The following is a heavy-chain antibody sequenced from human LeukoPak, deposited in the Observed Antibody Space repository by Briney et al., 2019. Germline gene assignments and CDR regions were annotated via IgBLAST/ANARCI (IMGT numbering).Heavy chain of an antibody. V-gene: IGHV1-69*10. CDR1: GGTFSSYA. CDR2: ITPILGIA. J-gene: IGHJ4*02. CDR3: ASLSNPGRYYFDY. Sequence: ASVKVSCKASGGTFSSYAISWVRQAPGQGLEWMGGITPILGIANYAQKFQGRVTITADKSTSTAYMELSSLRSEDTAVYYCASLSNPGRYYFDYWGQGTLVTVSS. D-gene: IGHD3-16*02.